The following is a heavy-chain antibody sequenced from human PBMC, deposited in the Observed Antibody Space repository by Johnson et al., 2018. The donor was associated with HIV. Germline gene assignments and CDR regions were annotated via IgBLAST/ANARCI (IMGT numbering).Heavy chain of an antibody. Sequence: VQLVESGGGVVQPGGSLRLSCAASGFTFSSYAMDWVRQAPGKGLEWVANIKEDGSEKYYVDSVKGRFTISRDNAKNSLYLQMNSLRAEDTAVYYCATDYNFWSGRPDSFDVWGQGTMVTVSS. CDR3: ATDYNFWSGRPDSFDV. V-gene: IGHV3-7*01. CDR1: GFTFSSYA. D-gene: IGHD3-3*01. J-gene: IGHJ3*01. CDR2: IKEDGSEK.